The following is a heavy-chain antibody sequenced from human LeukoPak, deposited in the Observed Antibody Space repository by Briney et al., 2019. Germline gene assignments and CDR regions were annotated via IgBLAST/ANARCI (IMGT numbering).Heavy chain of an antibody. D-gene: IGHD2/OR15-2a*01. CDR3: ARFPLSRGFDI. Sequence: GASVKVSCKASGGTFSSYAISWVRQAPGQGLEWLGWISAYNGDTKYAQSLQGRVTMTTDTSTNTAYMELRSLRFDDTAIYYCARFPLSRGFDIWGQGTMVTVSS. CDR2: ISAYNGDT. V-gene: IGHV1-18*01. J-gene: IGHJ3*02. CDR1: GGTFSSYA.